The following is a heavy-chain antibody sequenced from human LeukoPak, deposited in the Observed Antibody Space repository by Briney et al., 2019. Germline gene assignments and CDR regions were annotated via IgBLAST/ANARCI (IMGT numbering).Heavy chain of an antibody. V-gene: IGHV4-4*07. D-gene: IGHD2-2*02. CDR1: RDSISNYY. J-gene: IGHJ6*03. Sequence: PSETLSLTCTVSRDSISNYYWSWIRQPAGKGLEWIGRIYVSGSTNYNPSLKSRVTMSVDTSKNQFSLKLTSVTAADTAVYYCARHLVVVPAVINYMDVWGKGTTVTVS. CDR2: IYVSGST. CDR3: ARHLVVVPAVINYMDV.